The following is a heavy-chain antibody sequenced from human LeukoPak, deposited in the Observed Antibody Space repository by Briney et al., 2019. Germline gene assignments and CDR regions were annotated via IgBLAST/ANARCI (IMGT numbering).Heavy chain of an antibody. V-gene: IGHV4-59*01. J-gene: IGHJ4*02. Sequence: SETLSLTCTVSGGSISSYYWSWIRQPPGKGLEWIGYIYYSGSTNHNPSLKSRVTISVDTSKNQFSLKLSSVTAADTAVYYCARVLAGSSWPPFGYWGQGTLVTVSS. D-gene: IGHD6-13*01. CDR1: GGSISSYY. CDR2: IYYSGST. CDR3: ARVLAGSSWPPFGY.